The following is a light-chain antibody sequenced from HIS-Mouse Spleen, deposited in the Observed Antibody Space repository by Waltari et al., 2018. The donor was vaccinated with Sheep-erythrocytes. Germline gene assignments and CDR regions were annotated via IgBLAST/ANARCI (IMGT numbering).Light chain of an antibody. V-gene: IGKV2-28*01. CDR1: QSLLHSNGYNY. J-gene: IGKJ1*01. CDR2: LGS. CDR3: LQDYNYPT. Sequence: DIVMTQSPLSLPVTPGEPASISCRSSQSLLHSNGYNYLDWYLQKPGQSPQLLIYLGSNRASGVPDRFSGSGSGTDFTLTISSLQPEDFATYYCLQDYNYPTFGQGTKVEIK.